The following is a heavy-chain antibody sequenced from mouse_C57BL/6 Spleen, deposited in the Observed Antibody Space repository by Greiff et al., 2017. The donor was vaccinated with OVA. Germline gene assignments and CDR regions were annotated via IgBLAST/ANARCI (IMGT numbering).Heavy chain of an antibody. V-gene: IGHV5-4*01. CDR3: AREGSSVFFDY. J-gene: IGHJ2*01. CDR2: ISDGGSYT. D-gene: IGHD3-2*02. CDR1: GFTFSSYA. Sequence: EVHLVESGGGLVKPGGSLKLSCAASGFTFSSYAMSWVRQTPEKRLEWVATISDGGSYTYYPDNVKGRFTISRDNAKNNLYLQMSHLKSEDTAMYYCAREGSSVFFDYWGQGTTLTVSS.